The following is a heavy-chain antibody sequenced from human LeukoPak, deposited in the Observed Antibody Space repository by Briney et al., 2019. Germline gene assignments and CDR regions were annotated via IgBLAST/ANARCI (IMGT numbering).Heavy chain of an antibody. CDR3: ARDQNIVVVTAPNY. CDR1: GFTFSSYG. CDR2: IWYDGSNK. D-gene: IGHD2-21*02. V-gene: IGHV3-33*01. J-gene: IGHJ4*02. Sequence: GGSVRLSCAASGFTFSSYGMHWVRQAPGKGLEWVAVIWYDGSNKYYADSVKGRFTISRDNSKNTLYLQMNSLRAEDTAVYYCARDQNIVVVTAPNYWGQGTLVTVSS.